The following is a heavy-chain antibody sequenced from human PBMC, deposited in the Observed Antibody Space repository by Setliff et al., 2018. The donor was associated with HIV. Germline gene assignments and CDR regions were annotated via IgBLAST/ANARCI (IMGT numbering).Heavy chain of an antibody. CDR2: VSYSGST. Sequence: PSETLSLTCRVSGGSIGGYYWSWVRQSPGRGLEWIGYVSYSGSTSYNPSLNSRVSMSVDTSRDQISLTLTSVTAADAAVYYCARTRGRAPVSYYFDNWGQGRLVTVS. D-gene: IGHD2-2*01. V-gene: IGHV4-59*01. CDR3: ARTRGRAPVSYYFDN. J-gene: IGHJ4*02. CDR1: GGSIGGYY.